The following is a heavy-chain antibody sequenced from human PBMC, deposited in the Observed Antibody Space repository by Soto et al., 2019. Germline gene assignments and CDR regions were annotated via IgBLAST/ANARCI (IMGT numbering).Heavy chain of an antibody. J-gene: IGHJ3*02. Sequence: PSETVSLTCTVPGGSISSYYWSWIRQPPGKGLEWMVYMYYSGSTNYNPSLKSRVTISVDTSKNQFDLKLSSVTAADTAVYYCARATGRLRFLEWSPEYAFDIWGQGTMVT. D-gene: IGHD3-3*01. CDR1: GGSISSYY. CDR3: ARATGRLRFLEWSPEYAFDI. CDR2: MYYSGST. V-gene: IGHV4-59*01.